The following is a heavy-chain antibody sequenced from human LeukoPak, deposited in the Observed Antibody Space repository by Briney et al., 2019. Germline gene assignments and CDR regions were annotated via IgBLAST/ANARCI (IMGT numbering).Heavy chain of an antibody. CDR1: GGSISSGSYY. Sequence: SETLSLTYTVSGGSISSGSYYWNWIRQPAGKGLEWIGRIYTSGSTNYNPSLKSRVTISVDTSKNQFSLKLSSVTAADTAVYYCARVPPTKYSYGRLDYYYYYYMDVWGKGTTVTVSS. J-gene: IGHJ6*03. V-gene: IGHV4-61*02. D-gene: IGHD5-18*01. CDR3: ARVPPTKYSYGRLDYYYYYYMDV. CDR2: IYTSGST.